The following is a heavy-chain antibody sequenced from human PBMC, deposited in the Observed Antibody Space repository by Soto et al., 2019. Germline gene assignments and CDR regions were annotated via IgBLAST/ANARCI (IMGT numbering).Heavy chain of an antibody. V-gene: IGHV3-74*01. CDR2: SNSDGSVT. CDR3: ARMYSGSAYYGMDV. J-gene: IGHJ6*02. D-gene: IGHD1-26*01. CDR1: GFTFSRYR. Sequence: EVQLVESGGGLVQPGGSLRLSCAASGFTFSRYRIHWVRQAPGKGLVWVARSNSDGSVTRYADSVKGRFTISRDNAKNTVYLEMNSLRAEDTAVYYCARMYSGSAYYGMDVWGHGTTVTVSS.